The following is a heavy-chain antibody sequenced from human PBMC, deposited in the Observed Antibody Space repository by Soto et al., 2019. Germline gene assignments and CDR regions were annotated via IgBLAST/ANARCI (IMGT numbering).Heavy chain of an antibody. CDR3: AKDEATDAEYFQH. V-gene: IGHV3-30*18. J-gene: IGHJ1*01. Sequence: QVQLVESGGGVVQPGRSLRLSCAASGFTFSSYGIHWVRQAPGKGLEWVAVISYDGSNKYYADSVKGRFTISRDNSKNTLYLQMNSLRAEDTAVYYCAKDEATDAEYFQHWGQGTLVTVSS. CDR1: GFTFSSYG. CDR2: ISYDGSNK.